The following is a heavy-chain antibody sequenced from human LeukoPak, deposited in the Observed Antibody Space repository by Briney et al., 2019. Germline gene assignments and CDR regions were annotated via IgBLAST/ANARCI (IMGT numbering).Heavy chain of an antibody. D-gene: IGHD3-16*01. Sequence: SETLSLTCTVSGGSISSSSYYWGWIRQPPGKGLEWIGSIYYSGSTYYNPSLKSRVTISVDTSKNQFSLKLSSVTAADTAVYYCARDGAHKNHYYSYYYMDVWGKGTTVTVSS. CDR3: ARDGAHKNHYYSYYYMDV. V-gene: IGHV4-39*07. CDR1: GGSISSSSYY. CDR2: IYYSGST. J-gene: IGHJ6*03.